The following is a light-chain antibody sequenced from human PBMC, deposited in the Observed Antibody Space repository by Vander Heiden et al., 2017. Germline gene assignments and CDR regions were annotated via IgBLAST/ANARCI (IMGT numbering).Light chain of an antibody. CDR2: AAS. CDR3: QQDDSYPCT. Sequence: AIRMTQSPSSFSASTGDRVTITCRASQGISSYLAWYQQKPGKAPKLLIYAASTLQSGVPSRFSGSGSGTDFTLTISCLQSEDFATYYCQQDDSYPCTFGQGTKLEIK. J-gene: IGKJ2*02. CDR1: QGISSY. V-gene: IGKV1-8*01.